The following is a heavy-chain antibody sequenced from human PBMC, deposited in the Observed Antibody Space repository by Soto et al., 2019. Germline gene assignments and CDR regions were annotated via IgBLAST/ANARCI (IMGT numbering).Heavy chain of an antibody. D-gene: IGHD3-3*01. J-gene: IGHJ6*02. Sequence: ASVKVSCKASGYTFTSYYMHWVRQAPGQGLEWMGIINPSGGSTSYAQKFQGRVTMTRDTSTSTVYMELSSLRPEDTAVYYCAREYYDFWSGPRGLYGMDVWGQGTTVTVSS. CDR3: AREYYDFWSGPRGLYGMDV. CDR1: GYTFTSYY. V-gene: IGHV1-46*01. CDR2: INPSGGST.